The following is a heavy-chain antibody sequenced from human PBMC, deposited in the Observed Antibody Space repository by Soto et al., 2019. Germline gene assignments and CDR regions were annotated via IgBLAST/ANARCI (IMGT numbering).Heavy chain of an antibody. D-gene: IGHD2-8*01. CDR2: ISSSGTTT. V-gene: IGHV3-11*01. CDR3: ARIWGGGGYALIY. Sequence: QVQLVESGGGLVKPGGSLRLSCAASGFTFSDFYMSWIRQAPGKGLEWISYISSSGTTTYYTDSVKGRFTTSRDNPKCSLYLQMTTLGYEDTAVYYCARIWGGGGYALIYWGQGTLVTVSS. J-gene: IGHJ4*02. CDR1: GFTFSDFY.